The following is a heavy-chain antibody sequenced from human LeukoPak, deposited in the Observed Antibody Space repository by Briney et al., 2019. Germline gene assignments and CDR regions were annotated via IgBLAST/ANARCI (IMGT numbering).Heavy chain of an antibody. D-gene: IGHD3-22*01. CDR2: TYYRSKWSN. J-gene: IGHJ4*02. CDR3: ARGIADSTGYYYVVY. V-gene: IGHV6-1*01. CDR1: GDSVSSNSAT. Sequence: SQTLSLTCGISGDSVSSNSATWNWIRQSPSRGLEWLGRTYYRSKWSNDYAVSVKSRITINPDTSKNQFSLQLNSVTPEDTAVYYCARGIADSTGYYYVVYWGQGSLASVSS.